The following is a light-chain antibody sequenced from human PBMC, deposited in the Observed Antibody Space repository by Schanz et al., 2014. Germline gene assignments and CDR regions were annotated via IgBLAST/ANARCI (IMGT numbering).Light chain of an antibody. V-gene: IGLV2-14*01. J-gene: IGLJ2*01. CDR2: DVR. CDR3: SSYAGSNTV. Sequence: QSALTQPASVSGSPGQSITISCTGTSSDVGGYNSVSWYQQHPGKAPKLMIYDVRNRPSGVSNRFSGSKSGNTASLTVSGLQAEDEADYYCSSYAGSNTVFGGGTKLTVL. CDR1: SSDVGGYNS.